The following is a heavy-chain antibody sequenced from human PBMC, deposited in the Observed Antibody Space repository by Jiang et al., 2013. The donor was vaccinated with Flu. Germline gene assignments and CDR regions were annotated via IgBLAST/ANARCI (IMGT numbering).Heavy chain of an antibody. D-gene: IGHD1-14*01. Sequence: VQLVESGAEVKKPGASVKVSCKASGYTFTGYYMHWVRQAPGQGLEWMGWINPNSGGTNYAQKFQGRVTMTRDTSISTAYMELSRLRSDDTAVYYCAREAGITPSSDWYAFDIWGQGTMVTVSS. J-gene: IGHJ3*02. V-gene: IGHV1-2*02. CDR1: GYTFTGYY. CDR3: AREAGITPSSDWYAFDI. CDR2: INPNSGGT.